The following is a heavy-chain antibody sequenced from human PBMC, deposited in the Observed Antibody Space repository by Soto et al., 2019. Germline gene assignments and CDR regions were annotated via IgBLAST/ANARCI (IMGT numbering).Heavy chain of an antibody. CDR1: GFTFRKYA. CDR2: IRGGALST. D-gene: IGHD1-26*01. CDR3: AKRVGGTPINY. Sequence: GGSLRFSCAGSGFTFRKYAMHWVRQAPGKGLESVSAIRGGALSTYYVDSLKGRFTISRDNCKNTVHLQMNSLRAADTAVYYCAKRVGGTPINYWGQGTLVTVSS. V-gene: IGHV3-23*01. J-gene: IGHJ4*02.